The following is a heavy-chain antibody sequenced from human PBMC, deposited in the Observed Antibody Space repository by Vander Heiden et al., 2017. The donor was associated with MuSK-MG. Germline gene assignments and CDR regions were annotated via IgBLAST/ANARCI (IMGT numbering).Heavy chain of an antibody. CDR2: IIPILGIA. CDR3: ARESRWGPTRLYYFDY. CDR1: GGTFRSYT. V-gene: IGHV1-69*08. D-gene: IGHD3-16*01. Sequence: QVQLVQSGAEVSKPGSSVKVSCKASGGTFRSYTISWVRQAPGQGLEWMGRIIPILGIANYAQKFQGRVTITADKSTSTAYMELSSLRSEDTAVYYCARESRWGPTRLYYFDYWGQGTLVTVSS. J-gene: IGHJ4*02.